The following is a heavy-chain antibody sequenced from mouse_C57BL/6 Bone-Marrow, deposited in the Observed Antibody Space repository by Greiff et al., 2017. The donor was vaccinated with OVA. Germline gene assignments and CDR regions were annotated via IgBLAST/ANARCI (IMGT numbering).Heavy chain of an antibody. V-gene: IGHV5-17*01. CDR1: GFTFSDYG. J-gene: IGHJ4*01. D-gene: IGHD2-3*01. CDR3: ARRRWLLYYAMDY. CDR2: ISSGSSTI. Sequence: DVQLVESGGGLVKPGGSLKLSCAASGFTFSDYGMHWVRQAPEKGLEWVAYISSGSSTIYYADTVKGRFTISRDNAKNTLFLQMTSLRSEDTAMYYCARRRWLLYYAMDYWGQGTSVTVSS.